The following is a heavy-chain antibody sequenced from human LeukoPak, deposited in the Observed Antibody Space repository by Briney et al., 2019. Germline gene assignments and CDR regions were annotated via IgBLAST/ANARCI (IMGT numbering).Heavy chain of an antibody. CDR3: ARAPRIVGAASWFDP. D-gene: IGHD1-26*01. CDR1: GYTFTSYY. V-gene: IGHV1-46*03. J-gene: IGHJ5*02. Sequence: GASVKVSCKASGYTFTSYYMHWVRQAPGQGLEWMGIINPSGGSTNYAQKFQGRATMTRDTSTSTVYMELSSLRSEDTAVYYCARAPRIVGAASWFDPWGQGTLVTV. CDR2: INPSGGST.